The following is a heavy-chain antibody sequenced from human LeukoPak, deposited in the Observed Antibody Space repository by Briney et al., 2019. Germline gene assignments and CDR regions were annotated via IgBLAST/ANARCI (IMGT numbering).Heavy chain of an antibody. CDR1: GFTFSNYV. D-gene: IGHD2-8*01. J-gene: IGHJ4*02. CDR3: LKDPYSWYWGY. Sequence: GGSLRLSCAASGFTFSNYVMLWVRQAPGKGLQCASGIRGDGRRAYYAVDGKSQFTMFKLNSRTAVDLEMNSRRGDDTAVYYCLKDPYSWYWGYWGRGTLVTVSS. CDR2: IRGDGRRA. V-gene: IGHV3-23*01.